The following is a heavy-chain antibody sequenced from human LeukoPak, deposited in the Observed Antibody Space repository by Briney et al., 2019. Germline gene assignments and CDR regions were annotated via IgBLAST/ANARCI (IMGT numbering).Heavy chain of an antibody. CDR1: GFTFSSYA. Sequence: GSLRLSCAASGFTFSSYAMSWVRQAPGKGLEWVSAISGSGGSTCYADSVKGRFTISRDNSKNTLYLQMNSLRAEDTAVYYCANRPTGTSLYYFDYWGQGTLVTVSS. J-gene: IGHJ4*02. CDR2: ISGSGGST. CDR3: ANRPTGTSLYYFDY. V-gene: IGHV3-23*01. D-gene: IGHD1-1*01.